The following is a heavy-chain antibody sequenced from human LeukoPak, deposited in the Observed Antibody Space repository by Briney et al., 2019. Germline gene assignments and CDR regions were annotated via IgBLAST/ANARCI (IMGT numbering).Heavy chain of an antibody. CDR2: ISNDGSNK. V-gene: IGHV3-30-3*01. J-gene: IGHJ2*01. CDR1: GFTFSYYA. Sequence: GGSLRLSCAASGFTFSYYAIHWVRQAPGKGLEWVAVISNDGSNKYYADSMKGRFTISRDNSKNTLYLQMNSLRADDTAVYYCARDSRDGYNYSWYFDLWGRGTLVTVSS. CDR3: ARDSRDGYNYSWYFDL. D-gene: IGHD5-24*01.